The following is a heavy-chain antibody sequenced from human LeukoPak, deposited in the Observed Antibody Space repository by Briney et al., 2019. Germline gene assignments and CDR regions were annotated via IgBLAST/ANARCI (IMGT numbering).Heavy chain of an antibody. J-gene: IGHJ4*02. Sequence: SETLSLTCTVSGDSISTYYWSWIRQPPGKGLEWIGYTYYRVTSDYNPSLKSRVTMSVDMSTRQISLKLSSVTAADTAVYYCARAVGGDGSGSLWGPGTLVTVSS. CDR3: ARAVGGDGSGSL. V-gene: IGHV4-59*01. CDR1: GDSISTYY. CDR2: TYYRVTS. D-gene: IGHD3-10*01.